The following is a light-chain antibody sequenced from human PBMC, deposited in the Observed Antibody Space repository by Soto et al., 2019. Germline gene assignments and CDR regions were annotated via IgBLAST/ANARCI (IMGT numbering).Light chain of an antibody. J-gene: IGKJ1*01. Sequence: EIVLTQSPAILSMSPGERATLSCRASQSVSSYFAWYQQKPGQAPRLLIYDASNRATGVPARFSGSGSGTDFTLTIISLEPEDFAVYSCQQRRYWPVTFGQGTKVEIE. CDR2: DAS. V-gene: IGKV3-11*01. CDR3: QQRRYWPVT. CDR1: QSVSSY.